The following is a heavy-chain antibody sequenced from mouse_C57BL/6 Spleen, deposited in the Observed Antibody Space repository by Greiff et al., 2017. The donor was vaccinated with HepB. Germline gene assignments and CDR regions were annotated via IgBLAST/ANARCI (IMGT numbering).Heavy chain of an antibody. CDR2: IYPGSGNT. D-gene: IGHD1-1*01. CDR3: AGSSPFAY. CDR1: GYTFTDYY. V-gene: IGHV1-76*01. Sequence: VQLQQSGAELVRPGASVKLSCKASGYTFTDYYINWVKQRPGQGLEWIARIYPGSGNTYYNEKFKGKATLTAEKSSSPAYMQLSSLTSEDSAVYFCAGSSPFAYWGQGTLVTVSA. J-gene: IGHJ3*01.